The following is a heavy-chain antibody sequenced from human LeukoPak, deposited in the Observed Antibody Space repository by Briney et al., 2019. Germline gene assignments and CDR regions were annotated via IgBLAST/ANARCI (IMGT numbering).Heavy chain of an antibody. CDR1: GFTFSSYG. D-gene: IGHD2-2*01. CDR2: IWYDGSNK. CDR3: ARGRSCSSTSCPFSDY. J-gene: IGHJ4*02. Sequence: GGSLRLSCAASGFTFSSYGMHWVRQAPGKGLEWVAVIWYDGSNKYYADSVKGRFTISRDNSKNTLYQQMNSLRAEDTAVYYCARGRSCSSTSCPFSDYWGQGTLVTVSS. V-gene: IGHV3-33*01.